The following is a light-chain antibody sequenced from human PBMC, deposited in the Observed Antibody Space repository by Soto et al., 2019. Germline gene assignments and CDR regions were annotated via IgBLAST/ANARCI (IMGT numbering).Light chain of an antibody. CDR2: LDSDGSH. J-gene: IGLJ3*02. Sequence: QLVLTQSPSASASLGASVKLTCTLSTGHSNYAIAWHQQQPEKGPRYLMRLDSDGSHIKGDGIPDRFSGSSSGAERYLTISSLQSEDEADYYCQTWGAGYWVFGGGTKVTVL. V-gene: IGLV4-69*01. CDR1: TGHSNYA. CDR3: QTWGAGYWV.